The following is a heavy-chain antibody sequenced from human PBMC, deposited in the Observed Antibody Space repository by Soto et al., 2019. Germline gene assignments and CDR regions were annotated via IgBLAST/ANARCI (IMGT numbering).Heavy chain of an antibody. CDR3: ARANSVSGRSWFDP. CDR2: IYYTGST. Sequence: SETLSLTCTVSGGSASSADHYWSWIRQHPGKGLEWIGYIYYTGSTYYNPSLKSRVSISVDTSKNQFSLKLSSLTAADTAMHYCARANSVSGRSWFDPWGQGTLVTVSS. D-gene: IGHD1-26*01. J-gene: IGHJ5*02. CDR1: GGSASSADHY. V-gene: IGHV4-31*03.